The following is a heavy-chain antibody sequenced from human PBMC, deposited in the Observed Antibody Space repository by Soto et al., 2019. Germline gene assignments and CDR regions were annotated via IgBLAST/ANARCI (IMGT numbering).Heavy chain of an antibody. CDR3: ARVSGWYYFDY. J-gene: IGHJ4*02. D-gene: IGHD6-19*01. CDR1: GYTFTSYA. V-gene: IGHV1-3*01. CDR2: INAGNGNT. Sequence: QVQLVQAGAEVKKPGASVKVSCKASGYTFTSYAMHWVRQAPGQRLEWMGWINAGNGNTKDSQKFQGRVTITRDSSASTAYMELSSLRLEDTAVYYCARVSGWYYFDYWGQGTLVPVSS.